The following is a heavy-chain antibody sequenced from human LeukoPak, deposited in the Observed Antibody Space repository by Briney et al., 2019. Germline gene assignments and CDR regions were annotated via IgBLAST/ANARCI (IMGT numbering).Heavy chain of an antibody. J-gene: IGHJ4*02. Sequence: GGSLRLSCAASGFTFSSHSMNWVRQAPGKGLEWVSFISDSGTTIYYADSVKGRFTISRDNAKNSLFLQMDSVRDEDSAVYYCARCPCNPKLYFDYWGQGTLVTVSS. V-gene: IGHV3-48*02. CDR1: GFTFSSHS. CDR2: ISDSGTTI. CDR3: ARCPCNPKLYFDY. D-gene: IGHD2/OR15-2a*01.